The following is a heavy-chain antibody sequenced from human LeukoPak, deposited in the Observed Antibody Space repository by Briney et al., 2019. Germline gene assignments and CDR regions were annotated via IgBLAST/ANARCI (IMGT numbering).Heavy chain of an antibody. CDR3: VPTDSSGLD. D-gene: IGHD3-22*01. J-gene: IGHJ4*02. V-gene: IGHV3-74*01. CDR1: GFTFSHYW. Sequence: GGSLRLSCEASGFTFSHYWMHWVRQAPGEGLVWVSRTNTDGSSTNYVDSVKGRFTISRDNAKNTMYLQMNSLRAEDAAVYYCVPTDSSGLDWGQGTLVTVSS. CDR2: TNTDGSST.